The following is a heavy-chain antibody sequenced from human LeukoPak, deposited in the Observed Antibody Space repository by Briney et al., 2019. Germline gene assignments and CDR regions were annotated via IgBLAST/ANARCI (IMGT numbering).Heavy chain of an antibody. CDR3: AKDITYSYGMDV. Sequence: PGRSLRLSCAASGFIFNDYVMHWVRQAPGKGLEWVSGISRNSGSIGYADSVKGRFTISRDNAKNSLYLQMNSLRGEDTALYYCAKDITYSYGMDVWGQGTTVTVSS. J-gene: IGHJ6*02. CDR2: ISRNSGSI. D-gene: IGHD2-21*01. V-gene: IGHV3-9*01. CDR1: GFIFNDYV.